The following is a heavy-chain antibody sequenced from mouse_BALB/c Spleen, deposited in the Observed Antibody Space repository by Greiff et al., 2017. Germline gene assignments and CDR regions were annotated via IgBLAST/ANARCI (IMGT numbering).Heavy chain of an antibody. D-gene: IGHD2-3*01. J-gene: IGHJ4*01. Sequence: QVQLQQSGAELMKPGASVKISCKATGYTFSSYWIEWVKQRPGHGLEWIGEILPGSGSTNYNEKFKGKATFTADTSSNTAYMQLSSLTSEDSAVYYCARRWLLRDYAMDYWGQGTSGTVSS. V-gene: IGHV1-9*01. CDR3: ARRWLLRDYAMDY. CDR2: ILPGSGST. CDR1: GYTFSSYW.